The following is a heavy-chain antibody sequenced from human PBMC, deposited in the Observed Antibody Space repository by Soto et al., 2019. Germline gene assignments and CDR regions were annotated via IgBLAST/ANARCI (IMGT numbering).Heavy chain of an antibody. J-gene: IGHJ4*02. D-gene: IGHD3-3*01. V-gene: IGHV1-8*01. Sequence: ASVKVSCKASGYTFTSYDINWLLQATGQGLEWMGWMNPNSGNTGYAQKFQGRVTMTRNTSISTAYMELSSLRSEDTAVYYCARGRKVGFWSGYYFDYWGQGTLVTVSS. CDR1: GYTFTSYD. CDR3: ARGRKVGFWSGYYFDY. CDR2: MNPNSGNT.